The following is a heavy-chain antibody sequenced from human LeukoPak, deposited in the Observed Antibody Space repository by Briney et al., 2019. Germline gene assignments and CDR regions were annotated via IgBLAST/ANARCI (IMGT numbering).Heavy chain of an antibody. V-gene: IGHV3-48*01. CDR1: WFTFSWFR. CDR2: ISSSSSTI. D-gene: IGHD3-22*01. J-gene: IGHJ4*02. CDR3: ARDKGISGYSIDY. Sequence: GSLRPSWAAFWFTFSWFRMDWVRQAPGKGLEGGSYISSSSSTIYYADSVKGRFTISRDNAKNSLYLQMNSLRAEDTAVYYCARDKGISGYSIDYWGQGTLVTVSS.